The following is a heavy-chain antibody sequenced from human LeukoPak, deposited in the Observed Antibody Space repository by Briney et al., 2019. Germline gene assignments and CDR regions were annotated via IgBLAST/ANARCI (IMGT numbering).Heavy chain of an antibody. Sequence: PSETLSLTCTVSGYSISSGYYWGWIRQPPGKGLEWIAIIYHSGTTYYNPSLKSRVTISVDTSKNQFSLKLSSVTAADTAVYYCATNLYGSGNYFAYWGQGALVTVSS. V-gene: IGHV4-38-2*02. D-gene: IGHD3-10*01. J-gene: IGHJ4*02. CDR2: IYHSGTT. CDR3: ATNLYGSGNYFAY. CDR1: GYSISSGYY.